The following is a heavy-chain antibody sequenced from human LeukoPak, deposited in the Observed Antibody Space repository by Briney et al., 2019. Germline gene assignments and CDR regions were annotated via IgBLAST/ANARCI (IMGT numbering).Heavy chain of an antibody. V-gene: IGHV4-61*01. Sequence: SETLSLTCAVSGYSISSGYYWGWIRQPPGKGLEWIGYTYYSGSTNYNPSLKSRVTLSVDTSKNQFSLKLSSVTAADTAVYYCAREGAIAAAGLDYWGQGTLVTVSS. CDR2: TYYSGST. D-gene: IGHD6-13*01. CDR3: AREGAIAAAGLDY. CDR1: GYSISSGYY. J-gene: IGHJ4*02.